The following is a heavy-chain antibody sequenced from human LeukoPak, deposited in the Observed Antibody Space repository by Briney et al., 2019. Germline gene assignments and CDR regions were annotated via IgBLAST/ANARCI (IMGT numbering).Heavy chain of an antibody. CDR3: ARDSARGGASSGDFDS. V-gene: IGHV3-23*01. D-gene: IGHD3-10*01. Sequence: GGSLRLSCAASGFTFSKYPMSWVRQAPGKGLEWVSGISDTGRSTFYADSVKGRFTISRDNFNNTLYLQMNSLRADDTAVYYCARDSARGGASSGDFDSWGQGTLVTVSS. J-gene: IGHJ4*02. CDR2: ISDTGRST. CDR1: GFTFSKYP.